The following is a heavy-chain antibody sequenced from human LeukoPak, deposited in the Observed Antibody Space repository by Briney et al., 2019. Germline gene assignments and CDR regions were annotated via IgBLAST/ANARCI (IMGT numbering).Heavy chain of an antibody. CDR1: GYSISSNHW. J-gene: IGHJ4*02. V-gene: IGHV4-28*01. CDR2: IFYAGST. CDR3: ARNADVTVASVTFDY. D-gene: IGHD6-19*01. Sequence: SETLSLTCAVSGYSISSNHWWGWIRQPPGKGLEWIGYIFYAGSTYYNPSLKSRVTISVDTSKNQFSLRVSFMTAADTAVYFCARNADVTVASVTFDYWGQGTLVTVSS.